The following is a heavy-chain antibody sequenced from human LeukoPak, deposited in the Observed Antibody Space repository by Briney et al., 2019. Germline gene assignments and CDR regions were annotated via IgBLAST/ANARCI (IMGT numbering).Heavy chain of an antibody. D-gene: IGHD6-19*01. CDR1: GGSFSGYY. CDR3: ARETVADYYYYYGMDV. J-gene: IGHJ6*04. CDR2: INHSGST. V-gene: IGHV4-34*01. Sequence: SETLSLTCAVYGGSFSGYYWSWIRQPPGKGLEWIGKINHSGSTNYNPSLKSRVTISVDTSKNQFSLKLSPVTAADTAVYYCARETVADYYYYYGMDVWGKGTTVTVSS.